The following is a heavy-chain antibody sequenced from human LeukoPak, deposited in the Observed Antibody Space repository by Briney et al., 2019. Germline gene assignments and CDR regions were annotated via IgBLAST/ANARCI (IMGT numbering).Heavy chain of an antibody. V-gene: IGHV3-33*01. Sequence: PGRSLRLSCAASGFTFSSYGMHWVRQAPGKGLKWVAVIWYGGSNKYYADSVKGRFTISRDNSKNTLYLQMNSLRAEDTAVYYCARERRDYNIPRHFDYWGQGTLVTVSS. CDR3: ARERRDYNIPRHFDY. CDR1: GFTFSSYG. CDR2: IWYGGSNK. J-gene: IGHJ4*02. D-gene: IGHD3-22*01.